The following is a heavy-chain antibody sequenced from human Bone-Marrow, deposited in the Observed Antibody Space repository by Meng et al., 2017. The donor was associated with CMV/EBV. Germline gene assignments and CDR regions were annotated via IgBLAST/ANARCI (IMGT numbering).Heavy chain of an antibody. J-gene: IGHJ4*02. CDR2: IKQDGSEK. D-gene: IGHD3-9*01. CDR1: GFTFSRYW. CDR3: ARGYILTGFDY. Sequence: GGSLRLSCAVSGFTFSRYWMSWVRQAPGKGLEWVANIKQDGSEKYYVDSVKGRFTISRDNAKNSLYLQMNSLTAEDTAVYYCARGYILTGFDYWGQGTLVTVSS. V-gene: IGHV3-7*01.